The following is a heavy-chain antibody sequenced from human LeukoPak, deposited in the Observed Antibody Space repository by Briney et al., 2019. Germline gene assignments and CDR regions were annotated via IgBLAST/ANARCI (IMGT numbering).Heavy chain of an antibody. CDR1: GFTFSIYW. D-gene: IGHD6-19*01. J-gene: IGHJ4*02. V-gene: IGHV3-7*05. CDR3: ARVPGSSGWNYYFDY. CDR2: IKKDGSEK. Sequence: PGGSLRLSCAASGFTFSIYWMSWVRQAPGKGLEWVANIKKDGSEKYHADSVKGRFSISRDNAKNSLYLQMNSLRAEDTAVYYCARVPGSSGWNYYFDYWGQGTLVTVSS.